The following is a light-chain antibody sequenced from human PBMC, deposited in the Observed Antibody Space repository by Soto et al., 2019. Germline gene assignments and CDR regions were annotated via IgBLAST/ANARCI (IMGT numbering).Light chain of an antibody. CDR1: SSDVGGYNY. CDR3: SSYTISSTFYV. J-gene: IGLJ1*01. Sequence: VLTQPASVSGSPGQSITISCTGTSSDVGGYNYVSWYQQHPGKAPKLMIYDVSNRPSGVSNRFSGSKSGNTASLTISGLQAEDEADYYCSSYTISSTFYVFGTGNKVTVL. V-gene: IGLV2-14*01. CDR2: DVS.